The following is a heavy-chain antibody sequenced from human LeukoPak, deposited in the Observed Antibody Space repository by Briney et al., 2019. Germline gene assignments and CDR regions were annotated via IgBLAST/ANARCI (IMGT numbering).Heavy chain of an antibody. CDR1: GLTFSSYG. D-gene: IGHD3-22*01. CDR2: IRYDGSNK. CDR3: AKDSPSSHYYDSSGSITMDY. Sequence: PGGALRLSCAASGLTFSSYGMHWVRQAPGKGLEWVAFIRYDGSNKYYADSVKGRFTISRDNSKNTLYLQMNSLRAEDTAVYYCAKDSPSSHYYDSSGSITMDYWGQGTLATVSS. V-gene: IGHV3-30*02. J-gene: IGHJ4*02.